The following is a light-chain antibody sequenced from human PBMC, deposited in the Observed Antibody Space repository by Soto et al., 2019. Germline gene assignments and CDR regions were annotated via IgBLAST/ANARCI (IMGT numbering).Light chain of an antibody. CDR2: SNN. V-gene: IGLV1-47*02. J-gene: IGLJ1*01. CDR3: SSYSISTAYL. CDR1: SSNIGSNY. Sequence: QSVLTQPPSASGTPGQRVTISCSGSSSNIGSNYVYWYQQLPGTAPKLLIYSNNQRPSGVPDRFSGSKSGTSASLAISGLQAEDEADYFCSSYSISTAYLFGTGTKVTVL.